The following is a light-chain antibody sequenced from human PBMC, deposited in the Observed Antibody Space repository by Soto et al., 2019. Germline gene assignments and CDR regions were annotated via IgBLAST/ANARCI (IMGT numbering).Light chain of an antibody. V-gene: IGKV3-15*01. Sequence: EIVMTQSAATLSVSPVERVTLSGRASQSVDINLAWFQQKPGQAPRLLIYGASTRATGIPARFSGSGSGTEFTLTISSLQSEDFAVYYCQQYHDWYTFGQGTRLEIK. CDR3: QQYHDWYT. CDR2: GAS. CDR1: QSVDIN. J-gene: IGKJ5*01.